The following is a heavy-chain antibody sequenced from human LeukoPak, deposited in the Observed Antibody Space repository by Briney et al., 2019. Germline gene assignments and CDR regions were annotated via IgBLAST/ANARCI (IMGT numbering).Heavy chain of an antibody. Sequence: PGGSLRLSCAASGFTFSSYSMNWVRQAPGKGLEWVSSISSSSSYIYYADSVKGRFAISRDNAKNSLYLQMNSLRAEDTAVYYCARGPRPQVKGSNWFDPWGQGTLVTVSS. CDR1: GFTFSSYS. D-gene: IGHD3-10*01. CDR3: ARGPRPQVKGSNWFDP. J-gene: IGHJ5*02. CDR2: ISSSSSYI. V-gene: IGHV3-21*01.